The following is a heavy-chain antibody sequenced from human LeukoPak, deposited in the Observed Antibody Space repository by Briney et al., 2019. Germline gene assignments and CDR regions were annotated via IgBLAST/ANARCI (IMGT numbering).Heavy chain of an antibody. Sequence: ASVEVSCKASGYTFTGYYMHWVRQAPGQGLEWMGWINPYSGGTKYAQKFQGRVTMTRDTSISTAYMELSRLRSDDTAMFYCVTRDGYNRDYWGQGTLVTVSS. D-gene: IGHD5-24*01. CDR3: VTRDGYNRDY. CDR1: GYTFTGYY. V-gene: IGHV1-2*02. J-gene: IGHJ4*02. CDR2: INPYSGGT.